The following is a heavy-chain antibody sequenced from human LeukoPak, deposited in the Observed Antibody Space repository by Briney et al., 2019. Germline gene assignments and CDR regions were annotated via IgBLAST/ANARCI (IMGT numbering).Heavy chain of an antibody. CDR1: GFTFSNFW. Sequence: GGSLRLSCAASGFTFSNFWMTWGRQAPGKGLEWVANIKQDGSEKYYVDSVKGRFTISRDSAKNSLYLQMNSLRAEDSAVYCCARARGSYSHDYWGQGTLVTVSS. J-gene: IGHJ4*02. CDR3: ARARGSYSHDY. CDR2: IKQDGSEK. V-gene: IGHV3-7*01. D-gene: IGHD1-26*01.